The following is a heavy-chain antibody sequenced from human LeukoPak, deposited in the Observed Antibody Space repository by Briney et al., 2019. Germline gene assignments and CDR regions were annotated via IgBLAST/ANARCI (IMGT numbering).Heavy chain of an antibody. Sequence: ASVKVSCKASGYTFSDHYIHWVRQAPGQGLEWMGWINPKNGDTDYSQEFQGRVTMTRDTSISTAYMELSRLRSDDTAVYYCAKDWRGYYYMDVWGKGTTVTVSS. CDR1: GYTFSDHY. J-gene: IGHJ6*03. CDR2: INPKNGDT. CDR3: AKDWRGYYYMDV. V-gene: IGHV1-2*02. D-gene: IGHD3-10*01.